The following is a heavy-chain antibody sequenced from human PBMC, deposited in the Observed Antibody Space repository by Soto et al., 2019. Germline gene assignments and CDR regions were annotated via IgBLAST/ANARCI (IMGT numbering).Heavy chain of an antibody. D-gene: IGHD1-26*01. CDR2: IWYDGSNK. V-gene: IGHV3-33*01. CDR3: ARDAYSGSYRLIYYYYGMDV. CDR1: GFTFSSYG. J-gene: IGHJ6*02. Sequence: QVQRVESGGGVVQPGRSLRLSCAASGFTFSSYGMHWVRQAPGKGLEWVAVIWYDGSNKYYADSVKGRFTISRDNSKNTLYLQMNSLRAEDTAVYYCARDAYSGSYRLIYYYYGMDVWGQGTTVTVSS.